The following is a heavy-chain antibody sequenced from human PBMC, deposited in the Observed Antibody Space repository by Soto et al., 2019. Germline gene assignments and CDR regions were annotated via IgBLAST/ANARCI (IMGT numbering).Heavy chain of an antibody. CDR2: IIPILGIA. CDR3: TRGYSGYPYYFDY. Sequence: AASVKVSCKASGGTFSSYTISWVRQAPGQGLEWMGRIIPILGIANYAQKFQGRVTITADKSTSTAYMELSSLRSEDTAVYYCTRGYSGYPYYFDYWGQGTLVTVSS. V-gene: IGHV1-69*02. D-gene: IGHD5-12*01. J-gene: IGHJ4*02. CDR1: GGTFSSYT.